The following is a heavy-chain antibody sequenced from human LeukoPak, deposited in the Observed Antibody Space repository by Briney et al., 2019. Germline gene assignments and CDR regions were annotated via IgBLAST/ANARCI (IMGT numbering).Heavy chain of an antibody. Sequence: PSETLSLTCTVSGYSISSGYYWGWIRQPPRKGLEWIGSIYHSGSTYYNPSLKSRVTISVDTSKNQFSLKLTSVTAADTAVYYCARDRISGSYYNWFDPWGQGTLVTVSS. CDR3: ARDRISGSYYNWFDP. CDR2: IYHSGST. CDR1: GYSISSGYY. J-gene: IGHJ5*02. D-gene: IGHD1-26*01. V-gene: IGHV4-38-2*02.